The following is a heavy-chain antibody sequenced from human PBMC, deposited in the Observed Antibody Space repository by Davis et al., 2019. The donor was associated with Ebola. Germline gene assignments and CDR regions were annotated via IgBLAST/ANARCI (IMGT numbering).Heavy chain of an antibody. CDR2: INHSGST. CDR1: GGSFSGYY. CDR3: ARDVGYSYGLRD. J-gene: IGHJ4*02. V-gene: IGHV4-34*01. Sequence: SETLSLTCAVYGGSFSGYYWSWIRQPPGKGLEWIGEINHSGSTNYNPSLKSRVTISVDTSKNQFSLKLSSVTAADTAVYYCARDVGYSYGLRDWGQGTLVTVSS. D-gene: IGHD5-18*01.